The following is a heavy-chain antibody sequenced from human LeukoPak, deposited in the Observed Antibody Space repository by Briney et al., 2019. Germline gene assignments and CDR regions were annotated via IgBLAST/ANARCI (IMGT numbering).Heavy chain of an antibody. CDR3: ARGKLGYYYYHMDA. J-gene: IGHJ6*03. CDR2: IIPILGIA. CDR1: GGTFSSYA. V-gene: IGHV1-69*04. Sequence: ASVKVSCKASGGTFSSYAISWVRQAPGQGLEWMGRIIPILGIANYAQKFQGRVTITTDESTSTAFMDLSSLRSEDTAVYYCARGKLGYYYYHMDAWGKRTTVTVSS. D-gene: IGHD3-3*02.